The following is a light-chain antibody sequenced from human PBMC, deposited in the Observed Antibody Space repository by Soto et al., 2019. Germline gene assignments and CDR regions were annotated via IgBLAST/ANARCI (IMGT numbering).Light chain of an antibody. CDR3: MKGSHWPWT. Sequence: DVVMTQSPLSLPVTPGQPASISCRSSQSLVYSDGNTYLHWFQQRPGQSPRRLIYKVSNRDSGVPDRFSGSGSGTDFTLKISRVEAEDVGVYYCMKGSHWPWTFGQGTKVEIK. V-gene: IGKV2-30*01. CDR1: QSLVYSDGNTY. J-gene: IGKJ1*01. CDR2: KVS.